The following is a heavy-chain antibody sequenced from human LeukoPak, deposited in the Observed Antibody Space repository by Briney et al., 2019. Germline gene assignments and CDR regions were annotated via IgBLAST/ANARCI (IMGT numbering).Heavy chain of an antibody. V-gene: IGHV3-23*01. CDR2: ISGSGGST. D-gene: IGHD3-10*01. CDR3: AKDRSAIRSYYYGSGSHDY. CDR1: GFTFSSYA. Sequence: GGSLRLSCAASGFTFSSYAMSWVRQAPGKGLEWVSAISGSGGSTYYADSVKGRFTISRDNSKNTLYLQMNCLRAEDTAVYYCAKDRSAIRSYYYGSGSHDYWGQGTLVTVSS. J-gene: IGHJ4*02.